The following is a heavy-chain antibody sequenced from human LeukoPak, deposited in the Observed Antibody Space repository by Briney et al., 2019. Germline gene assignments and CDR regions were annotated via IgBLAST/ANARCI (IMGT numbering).Heavy chain of an antibody. D-gene: IGHD1-14*01. V-gene: IGHV3-15*01. Sequence: KSGGSLRLSCAASGFTFSSYSMNWVRQAPGEGLEWVGRIKSKTDGGTTDYAAPVKGRFSISRDDSRNTLYLQMDSLKTGDTALYYCTTGITPLGTTRVKVDYWGQGSLVTVSS. CDR1: GFTFSSYS. CDR2: IKSKTDGGTT. CDR3: TTGITPLGTTRVKVDY. J-gene: IGHJ4*02.